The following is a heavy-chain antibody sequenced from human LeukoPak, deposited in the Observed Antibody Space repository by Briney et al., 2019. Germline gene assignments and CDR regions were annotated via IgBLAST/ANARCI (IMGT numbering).Heavy chain of an antibody. D-gene: IGHD6-19*01. CDR1: GFTFSHWT. CDR3: VKDSAPYSNGWGFDY. Sequence: PGPSLRLSCAASGFTFSHWTMHWVRQAPGKGLEFVSGISSSGGNTYDADSVKGRFTISRNNSNATLYLQMSSLRTEDTALYYCVKDSAPYSNGWGFDYWGQGTLVTVSS. J-gene: IGHJ4*02. CDR2: ISSSGGNT. V-gene: IGHV3-64D*09.